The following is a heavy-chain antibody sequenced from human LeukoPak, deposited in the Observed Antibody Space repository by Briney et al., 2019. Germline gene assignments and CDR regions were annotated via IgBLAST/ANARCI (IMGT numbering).Heavy chain of an antibody. J-gene: IGHJ4*02. CDR2: ISGVGGDI. Sequence: GGSLRLSCAASGFTFSNYGMSWVRQAPGKGLEWVSVISGVGGDIYYADFVKGRFTISRDNSESTLYLQMNSLRAEDTAVYYSAKNSALSSYAGLDYWGQGTLVTVSS. V-gene: IGHV3-23*01. CDR3: AKNSALSSYAGLDY. D-gene: IGHD4-17*01. CDR1: GFTFSNYG.